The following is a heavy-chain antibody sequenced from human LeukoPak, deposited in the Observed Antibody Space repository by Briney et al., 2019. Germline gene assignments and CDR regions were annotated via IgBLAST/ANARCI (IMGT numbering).Heavy chain of an antibody. CDR1: GFTFSSYS. J-gene: IGHJ4*02. D-gene: IGHD6-13*01. Sequence: GGSLRLSCAASGFTFSSYSMNWVRQAPGKGLEWVSYISSSSSTIYYADSVKGRFTISRDSAKNSLYLQMDSLRAGDTAVYYCARAYPPLRTAAAGDQWGQGTLVTVSS. CDR2: ISSSSSTI. CDR3: ARAYPPLRTAAAGDQ. V-gene: IGHV3-48*01.